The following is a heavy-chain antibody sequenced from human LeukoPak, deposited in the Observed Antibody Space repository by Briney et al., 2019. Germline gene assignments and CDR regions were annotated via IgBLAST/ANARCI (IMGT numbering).Heavy chain of an antibody. CDR3: ARGGSVTYYFDY. V-gene: IGHV1-69*01. J-gene: IGHJ4*02. CDR1: GGTFSSYA. CDR2: IIPIFGTA. Sequence: ASVKVSCKASGGTFSSYAISWVRQAPGQGLEWMGGIIPIFGTANYAQKFQGRVTITADESTSTAYMELSSLRSEDTAVYCCARGGSVTYYFDYWGQGTLVTVSS. D-gene: IGHD4-17*01.